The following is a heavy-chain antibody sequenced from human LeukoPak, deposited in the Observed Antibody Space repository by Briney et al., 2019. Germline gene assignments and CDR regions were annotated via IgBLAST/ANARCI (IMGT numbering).Heavy chain of an antibody. D-gene: IGHD5-12*01. J-gene: IGHJ6*03. CDR1: GGSFSDDF. CDR2: VFHDGIA. V-gene: IGHV4-34*01. CDR3: ARGHIVATIYYYYYYMDV. Sequence: SETLSLTCAVYGGSFSDDFWTWIRLAPEKGLEWIGEVFHDGIANYNPSLKSRAFVSVDTSKKQFSLRLSSVTAADTAVYYCARGHIVATIYYYYYYMDVWGKGTTVTVSS.